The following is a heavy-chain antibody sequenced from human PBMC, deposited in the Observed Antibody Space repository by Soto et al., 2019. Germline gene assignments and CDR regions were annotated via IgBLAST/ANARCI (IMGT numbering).Heavy chain of an antibody. D-gene: IGHD3-16*02. Sequence: GASVKVSCKASGYTFTSYYMHWVRQAPGQGLEWMGIINPSGGSTSYAQKFQGRVTMTRDTSTSTVYMELSSLRSEDTAVYYCARDPYYDYVWGSYRSGYFYGMDVWGQGTTVTVS. CDR2: INPSGGST. V-gene: IGHV1-46*01. J-gene: IGHJ6*02. CDR1: GYTFTSYY. CDR3: ARDPYYDYVWGSYRSGYFYGMDV.